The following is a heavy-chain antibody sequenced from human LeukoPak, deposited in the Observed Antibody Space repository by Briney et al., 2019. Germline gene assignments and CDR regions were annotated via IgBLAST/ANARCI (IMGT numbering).Heavy chain of an antibody. CDR3: ARTYYFGSGSYRYMDV. CDR2: AYDLGST. Sequence: SETLSLTCTVSGGSISSYYWSWIRQPPGKGLEWIGYAYDLGSTNYNPSLRSRATISVDTSNNQFSLKVSTVTAADTAVYYCARTYYFGSGSYRYMDVWGKGTTVTVSS. V-gene: IGHV4-59*08. CDR1: GGSISSYY. D-gene: IGHD3-10*01. J-gene: IGHJ6*03.